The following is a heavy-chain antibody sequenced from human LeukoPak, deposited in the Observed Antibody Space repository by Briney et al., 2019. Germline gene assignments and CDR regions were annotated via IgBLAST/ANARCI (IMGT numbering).Heavy chain of an antibody. Sequence: GGSLRLSCAASGFTFSSYWMSWVRQAPGKGLEWVANIKQDGSEKYYVDSVKGRFTISRDNAKNSLYLQMNSLRAEDTAVYYCARDRFFGVVMPFGYWGQGTLVTVSS. V-gene: IGHV3-7*01. D-gene: IGHD3-3*01. CDR3: ARDRFFGVVMPFGY. CDR2: IKQDGSEK. J-gene: IGHJ4*02. CDR1: GFTFSSYW.